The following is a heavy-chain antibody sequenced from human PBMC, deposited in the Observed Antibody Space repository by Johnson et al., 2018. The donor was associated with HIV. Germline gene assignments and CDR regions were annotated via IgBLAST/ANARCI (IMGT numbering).Heavy chain of an antibody. CDR3: ARDGYSSGWYGNDAFDI. CDR1: GFTFSSFW. CDR2: IKDDGSEK. Sequence: VQLVESGGGLVQPGGSLRLSCAASGFTFSSFWMTWVRQAPGKGLEWVANIKDDGSEKSYVDSVKGRFTISRDNAKNSLYLQMNSLRAEDTAVYYCARDGYSSGWYGNDAFDICGQWTMVTVSS. D-gene: IGHD6-19*01. J-gene: IGHJ3*02. V-gene: IGHV3-7*01.